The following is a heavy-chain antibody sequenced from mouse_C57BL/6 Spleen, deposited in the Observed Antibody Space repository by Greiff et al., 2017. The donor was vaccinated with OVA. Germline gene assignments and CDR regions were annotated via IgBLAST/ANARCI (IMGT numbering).Heavy chain of an antibody. CDR1: GYTFTDYE. D-gene: IGHD1-1*01. J-gene: IGHJ2*01. CDR2: IDPETGGT. Sequence: VKLVESGAELVRPGASVTLSCKASGYTFTDYEMHWVKQTPVHGLEWIGAIDPETGGTAYNQKFKGKAILTADKSSSTAYMELRSLTSEDSAVYYCTRGGTTVVAPFDYWGQGTTLTVSS. CDR3: TRGGTTVVAPFDY. V-gene: IGHV1-15*01.